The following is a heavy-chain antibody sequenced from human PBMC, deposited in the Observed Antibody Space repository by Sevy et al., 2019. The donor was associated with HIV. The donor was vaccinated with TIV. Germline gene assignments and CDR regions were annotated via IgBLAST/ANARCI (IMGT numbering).Heavy chain of an antibody. V-gene: IGHV3-30*04. J-gene: IGHJ3*02. Sequence: GGSLRLSCAASGFTFSSYAMHWVRQAPGKGLEWVAVISYDGSNKYYADSVKGRFTISRDNSKNTLYLQMNSLRAEDTAVYYCAGGGYDFWSGSHDAFDIWGQGTMVTVSS. D-gene: IGHD3-3*01. CDR1: GFTFSSYA. CDR3: AGGGYDFWSGSHDAFDI. CDR2: ISYDGSNK.